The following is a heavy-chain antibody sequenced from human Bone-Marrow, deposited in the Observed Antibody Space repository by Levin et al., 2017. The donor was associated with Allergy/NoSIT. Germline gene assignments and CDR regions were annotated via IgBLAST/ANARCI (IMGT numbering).Heavy chain of an antibody. CDR3: AQQKDYGGNGYYYYGMDV. CDR1: GFTFTDYA. V-gene: IGHV3-9*01. J-gene: IGHJ6*02. Sequence: GGSLRLSCAASGFTFTDYAIHWTRQAPGRGLEWVSGVSWISGTIGYADSVKGRSTISRDNAKNYLYLQMNSLRTDDTALYSCAQQKDYGGNGYYYYGMDVWGQGTTVTVSS. D-gene: IGHD4-23*01. CDR2: VSWISGTI.